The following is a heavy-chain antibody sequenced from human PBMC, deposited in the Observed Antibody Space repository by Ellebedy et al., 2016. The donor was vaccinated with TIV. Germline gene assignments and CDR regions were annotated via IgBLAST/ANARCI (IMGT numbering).Heavy chain of an antibody. CDR1: GFTFSSYS. CDR2: ISNTGSRT. J-gene: IGHJ3*01. V-gene: IGHV3-23*01. CDR3: AREVVVVAGVNTDAFDL. Sequence: PGGSLRLSCAASGFTFSSYSMNWVRQAPGKGLEWVSTISNTGSRTYYADSVEGRFIISRDNSKRTLYLQMNSLRAEDTAVYYCAREVVVVAGVNTDAFDLWGQGTMVTVSS. D-gene: IGHD6-19*01.